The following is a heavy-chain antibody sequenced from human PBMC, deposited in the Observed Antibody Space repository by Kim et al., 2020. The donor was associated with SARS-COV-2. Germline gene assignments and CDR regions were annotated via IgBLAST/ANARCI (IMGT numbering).Heavy chain of an antibody. Sequence: SETLSLTCTVSGGSISNRSYSWGWIRQPPGKGLEWVASIYYSGTTYYNPSLKSRVTISVDTSNNQFSLRLSSVTAADTGLYYCARQKTPMAREGGFDPWGQGTLVTVSS. CDR1: GGSISNRSYS. CDR3: ARQKTPMAREGGFDP. J-gene: IGHJ5*02. D-gene: IGHD5-18*01. CDR2: IYYSGTT. V-gene: IGHV4-39*01.